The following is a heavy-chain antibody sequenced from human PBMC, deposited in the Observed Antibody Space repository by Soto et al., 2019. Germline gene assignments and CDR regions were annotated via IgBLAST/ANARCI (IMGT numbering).Heavy chain of an antibody. J-gene: IGHJ6*02. CDR2: INHSGST. CDR3: ARAGSGDYYYYYGMDV. CDR1: GGSFGGYY. Sequence: SETLSLTCAVNGGSFGGYYWSWIRQPPGKGLEWIGEINHSGSTNYNPSLKSRVTISVDTSKNQFSLKLSSVTAADTAVYYCARAGSGDYYYYYGMDVWGQGTTVTVS. D-gene: IGHD4-17*01. V-gene: IGHV4-34*01.